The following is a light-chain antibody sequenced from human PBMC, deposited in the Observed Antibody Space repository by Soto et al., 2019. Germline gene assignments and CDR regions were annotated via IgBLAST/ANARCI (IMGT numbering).Light chain of an antibody. CDR2: EVT. V-gene: IGLV2-14*01. Sequence: QSALTQPASVSGSPGQSITISCTATSSDVGSFNYVSWYQHHPGKAPKLMIYEVTSRPSGVSNRFSGSKSGNTASLTISGLQAEDEADYYSASYATSTTLYVFGSGTKVTV. J-gene: IGLJ1*01. CDR1: SSDVGSFNY. CDR3: ASYATSTTLYV.